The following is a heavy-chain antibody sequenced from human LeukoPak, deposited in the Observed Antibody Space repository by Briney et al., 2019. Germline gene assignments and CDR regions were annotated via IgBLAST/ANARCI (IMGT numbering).Heavy chain of an antibody. D-gene: IGHD6-6*01. V-gene: IGHV4-61*05. CDR3: ARDIEYSSSGDY. CDR1: GGSISSSSYS. J-gene: IGHJ4*02. CDR2: IYYSGST. Sequence: SETLSLTCTVSGGSISSSSYSWSWIRQPPGKGLEWIGYIYYSGSTNYNPSLKSRVTISVDKSKNQFSLKLSSVTAADTAVYYCARDIEYSSSGDYWGQGTLVTVSS.